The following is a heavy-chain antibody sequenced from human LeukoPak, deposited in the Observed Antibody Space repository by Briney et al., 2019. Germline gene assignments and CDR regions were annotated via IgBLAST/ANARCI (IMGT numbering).Heavy chain of an antibody. D-gene: IGHD2-2*01. CDR2: ISYDGSNK. CDR3: ARLFRVVVPAANTHFDY. CDR1: GFTFSSYA. V-gene: IGHV3-30*04. J-gene: IGHJ4*02. Sequence: GGSLRLSCAASGFTFSSYAMHWVRQTAGKGLEWVAVISYDGSNKYYADSVKGRFTISRDNSKNTLYLQMNSLRAEDTAVYYCARLFRVVVPAANTHFDYWGQGTLVTVSS.